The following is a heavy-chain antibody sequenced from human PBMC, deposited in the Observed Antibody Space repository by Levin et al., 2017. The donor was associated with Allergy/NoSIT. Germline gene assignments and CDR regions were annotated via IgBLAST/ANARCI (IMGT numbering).Heavy chain of an antibody. CDR2: ISSSSSYT. V-gene: IGHV3-11*05. D-gene: IGHD4-17*01. CDR1: GFTFSDYY. CDR3: ARDRDGDYETGEDAFDI. Sequence: LSLTCAASGFTFSDYYMSWIRQAPGKGLEWVSYISSSSSYTNYADSVKGRFTISRDNAKNSLYLQMNSLRAEDTAVYYCARDRDGDYETGEDAFDIWGQGTMVTVSS. J-gene: IGHJ3*02.